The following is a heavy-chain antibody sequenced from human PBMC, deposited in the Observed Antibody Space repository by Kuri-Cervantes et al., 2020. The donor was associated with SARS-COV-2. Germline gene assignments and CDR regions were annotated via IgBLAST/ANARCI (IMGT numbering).Heavy chain of an antibody. J-gene: IGHJ6*02. CDR2: INHSGST. D-gene: IGHD1-7*01. Sequence: SETLSLTCTVSGGSISSSSYYWGWIRQPPGKGLEWIGEINHSGSTNYNPSLKSRVTISVDTSKNQFTLKLSSVTVADTAVYYCARQVELSLDEYGMDIWGQGTTVTVSS. CDR3: ARQVELSLDEYGMDI. V-gene: IGHV4-39*01. CDR1: GGSISSSSYY.